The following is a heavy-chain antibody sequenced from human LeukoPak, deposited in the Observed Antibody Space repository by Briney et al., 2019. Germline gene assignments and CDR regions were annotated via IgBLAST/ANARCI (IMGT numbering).Heavy chain of an antibody. D-gene: IGHD2-21*02. V-gene: IGHV3-23*01. CDR2: ISGSGPST. CDR3: AYCGGDCYTRLHY. Sequence: GGSLRLSCAVSGFTSSIYVMSWVRQPPGKGLEWVSAISGSGPSTYYADSVKGRFTISRDKSKSTLYLQMNSLRADDTAVYYCAYCGGDCYTRLHYWGQGTLVTVSS. CDR1: GFTSSIYV. J-gene: IGHJ4*02.